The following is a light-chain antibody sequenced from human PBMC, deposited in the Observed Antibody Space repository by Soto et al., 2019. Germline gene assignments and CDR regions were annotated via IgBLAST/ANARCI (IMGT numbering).Light chain of an antibody. J-gene: IGKJ5*01. V-gene: IGKV3-20*01. CDR3: QQYGGSPRIT. CDR1: ERLSSVY. Sequence: EIVMTQSPATLSVSPGERATLSCRASERLSSVYLAWYQQRPGQPPRLLLYGASNRATGIPDRFSGSGCGTDFALIINRLEPEDVAIYYCQQYGGSPRITFGQGTRLEIK. CDR2: GAS.